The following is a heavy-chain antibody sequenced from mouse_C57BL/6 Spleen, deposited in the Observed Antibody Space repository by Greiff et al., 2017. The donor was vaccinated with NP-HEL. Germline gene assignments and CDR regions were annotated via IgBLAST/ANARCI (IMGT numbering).Heavy chain of an antibody. Sequence: QVQLQQPGAELVKPGASVKLSCKASGYTFTSYWMHWVKQRPGQGLEWIGMIHPNSGSTNYNEKFKSKATLTVDKSSSTAYMQLSSLTSEDSAVYYCATYYSNYAPYYYAMDYWGQGTSVTVSS. CDR3: ATYYSNYAPYYYAMDY. CDR1: GYTFTSYW. D-gene: IGHD2-5*01. CDR2: IHPNSGST. J-gene: IGHJ4*01. V-gene: IGHV1-64*01.